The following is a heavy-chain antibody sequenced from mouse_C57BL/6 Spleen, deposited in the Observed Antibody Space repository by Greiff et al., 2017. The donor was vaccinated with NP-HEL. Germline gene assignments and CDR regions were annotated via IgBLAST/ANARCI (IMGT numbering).Heavy chain of an antibody. CDR3: ARTAPNWDDYYFDY. Sequence: EVQLQQSGPELVKPGASVKISCKASGYSFTGYYMNWVKQSPEKSLEWIGEINPSTGGTTYNQKFKAKATLTVDKSSSTAYMQLKSLTSEDSAVYYCARTAPNWDDYYFDYWGQGTTLTVSS. D-gene: IGHD4-1*01. J-gene: IGHJ2*01. CDR2: INPSTGGT. CDR1: GYSFTGYY. V-gene: IGHV1-42*01.